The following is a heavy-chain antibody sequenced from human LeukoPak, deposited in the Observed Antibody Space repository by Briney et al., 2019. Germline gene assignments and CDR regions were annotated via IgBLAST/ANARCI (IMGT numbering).Heavy chain of an antibody. J-gene: IGHJ4*02. CDR3: AKSYCTSTSCPFDY. CDR2: ISNNGGFT. Sequence: GGSLRLSCAASGFXFSSYAMDWVRQAPGKGLEYVSGISNNGGFTYYAKSVKDRFTISRDNSKNTLYLQMGSLRAEDMAVYSCAKSYCTSTSCPFDYWGRGTLVTVSS. V-gene: IGHV3-64*01. CDR1: GFXFSSYA. D-gene: IGHD2-2*01.